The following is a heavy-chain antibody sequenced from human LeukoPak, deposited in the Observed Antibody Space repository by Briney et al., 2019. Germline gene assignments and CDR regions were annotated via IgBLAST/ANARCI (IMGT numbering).Heavy chain of an antibody. CDR2: ISGSGGST. J-gene: IGHJ4*02. V-gene: IGHV3-23*01. D-gene: IGHD2-21*02. Sequence: GGSLRLSCAASGFTFSSYAMSWVRQAPGKGLEWVSAISGSGGSTYYADSVKGRFTISRDNSKNTLYLQMSSLRAEDTAVYYCAKDSPAGLAYCGGDCYSDYWGQGTPVTVSS. CDR3: AKDSPAGLAYCGGDCYSDY. CDR1: GFTFSSYA.